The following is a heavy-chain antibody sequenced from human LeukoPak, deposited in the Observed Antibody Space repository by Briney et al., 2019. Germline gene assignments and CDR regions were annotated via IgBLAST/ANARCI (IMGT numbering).Heavy chain of an antibody. D-gene: IGHD2-15*01. CDR1: GGPFSGYY. Sequence: PSETLSLTCAVYGGPFSGYYWSWIPQPPGKGLEWIGEFNHSGSTNYNPSLKSRVTISVDTSKNQFSLKLSSVTAADTAVYYCARVLLLEPLYYYYSYGMDVWGQGTTVTVSS. J-gene: IGHJ6*02. V-gene: IGHV4-34*01. CDR2: FNHSGST. CDR3: ARVLLLEPLYYYYSYGMDV.